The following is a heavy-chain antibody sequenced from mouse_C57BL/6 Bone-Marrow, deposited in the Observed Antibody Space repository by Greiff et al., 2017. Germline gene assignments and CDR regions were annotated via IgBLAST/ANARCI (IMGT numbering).Heavy chain of an antibody. Sequence: EVKLQESGPGLVKPSQSLSLTCSVTGYSITSGYYWNWIRQFPGNKLEWMGYISYDGSNNYNPSLKNRISITRDPSKNQFFLKLNSVTTEDTATYYCARGITTVVRYFDVWGTGTTVTVSS. D-gene: IGHD1-1*01. CDR2: ISYDGSN. V-gene: IGHV3-6*01. CDR1: GYSITSGYY. J-gene: IGHJ1*03. CDR3: ARGITTVVRYFDV.